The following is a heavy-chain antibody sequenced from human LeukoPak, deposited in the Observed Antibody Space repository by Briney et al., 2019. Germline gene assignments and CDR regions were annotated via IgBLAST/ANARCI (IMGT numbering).Heavy chain of an antibody. D-gene: IGHD2-8*01. CDR2: ISDSGDYT. CDR1: GFTFSSYA. CDR3: AKDTSIGKYCTNGVCSPFDY. Sequence: GGSLRLPCAGSGFTFSSYAMSWVRQAPGQGLEWVSVISDSGDYTSYADSVRGRFTISRDNSRNTLYLQMISLRPEDTAVYYCAKDTSIGKYCTNGVCSPFDYRGKGTLVTVSS. V-gene: IGHV3-23*01. J-gene: IGHJ4*02.